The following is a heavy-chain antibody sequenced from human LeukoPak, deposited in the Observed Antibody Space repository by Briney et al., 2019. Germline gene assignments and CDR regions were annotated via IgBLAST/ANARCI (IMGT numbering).Heavy chain of an antibody. J-gene: IGHJ4*02. CDR1: GYNFTSYW. CDR3: GRSLAGTPPLHY. V-gene: IGHV5-51*01. Sequence: GESLKISCKVSGYNFTSYWISWVRQMPGKGLEWMGIIYPGDSNTRYSPSFQGHVTMSADKSISTAYLQWSSLKASDTAIYYCGRSLAGTPPLHYWGQGTLVTVSS. D-gene: IGHD6-19*01. CDR2: IYPGDSNT.